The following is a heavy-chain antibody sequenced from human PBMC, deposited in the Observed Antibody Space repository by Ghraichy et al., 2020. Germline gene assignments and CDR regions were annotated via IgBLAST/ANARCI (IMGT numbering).Heavy chain of an antibody. CDR1: GYTFTGNY. V-gene: IGHV1-2*02. D-gene: IGHD3-22*01. J-gene: IGHJ5*02. Sequence: ASVKVSCKASGYTFTGNYIHWVRQAPGQGLEWMGWINTYSGVTSDSQKFQGRVTMTRDTSISTAYMELSGLKSDDTAVYYCARDGGEYYYDSSGNYYFNLFDPWGQGTLVTVSA. CDR3: ARDGGEYYYDSSGNYYFNLFDP. CDR2: INTYSGVT.